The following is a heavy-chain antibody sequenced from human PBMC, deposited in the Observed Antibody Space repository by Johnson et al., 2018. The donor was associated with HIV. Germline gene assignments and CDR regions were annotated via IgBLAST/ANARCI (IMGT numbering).Heavy chain of an antibody. J-gene: IGHJ3*02. Sequence: QVQLVESGGGLVQPGGSLRLSCAASGFTFSDYYMSWIRQAPGKGLEWVAVISYDGSNKYYADSVKGRFTISRDNSKNTLYLQMNSLRAEDTAVYYCARDRCGGDCYSSFSAFDIWGQGTMVTVSS. V-gene: IGHV3-30*03. CDR1: GFTFSDYY. D-gene: IGHD2-21*02. CDR3: ARDRCGGDCYSSFSAFDI. CDR2: ISYDGSNK.